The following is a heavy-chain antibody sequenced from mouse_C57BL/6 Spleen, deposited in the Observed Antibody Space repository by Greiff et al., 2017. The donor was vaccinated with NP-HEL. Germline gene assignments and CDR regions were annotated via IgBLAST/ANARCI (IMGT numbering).Heavy chain of an antibody. Sequence: EVKLVESGGGLVKPGGSLKLSCAASGFTFSSYAMSWVRQTPEKRLEWVATISDGGSYTYYPDNVKGRFTISRDNAKNNLYLQMSHLKSEDTAMYYCARAYYSSRNYYAMDYWGQGTSVTVSS. V-gene: IGHV5-4*03. CDR1: GFTFSSYA. D-gene: IGHD1-1*01. CDR2: ISDGGSYT. CDR3: ARAYYSSRNYYAMDY. J-gene: IGHJ4*01.